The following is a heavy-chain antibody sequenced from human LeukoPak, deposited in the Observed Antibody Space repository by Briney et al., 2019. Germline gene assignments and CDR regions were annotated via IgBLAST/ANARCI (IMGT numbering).Heavy chain of an antibody. CDR1: GYTFTGYY. V-gene: IGHV1-2*04. CDR2: INPNSGGT. D-gene: IGHD1-26*01. CDR3: ARVFYSGSYWDAFDI. Sequence: GASVKVSCKASGYTFTGYYMHWVRQAPGQGLEWMGWINPNSGGTNYAQKFQGWVTMTRDTSISTAYMELGRLRSEDTAVYYCARVFYSGSYWDAFDIWGQGTMVTVSS. J-gene: IGHJ3*02.